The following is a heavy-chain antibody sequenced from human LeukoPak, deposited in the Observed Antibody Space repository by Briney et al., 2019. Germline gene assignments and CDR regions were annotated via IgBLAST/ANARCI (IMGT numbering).Heavy chain of an antibody. CDR2: IRYDGSNK. D-gene: IGHD6-19*01. V-gene: IGHV3-30*02. J-gene: IGHJ3*02. CDR3: AKGTGYSSGWYLGAFDI. CDR1: GFTFSSYG. Sequence: PGGSLRLSCAASGFTFSSYGMHWVRQAPGKGLEWVAFIRYDGSNKYYADSVKGRFTTSRDNSKNTLYLQMNSLRAEDTAVYYCAKGTGYSSGWYLGAFDIWGQGTMVTVSS.